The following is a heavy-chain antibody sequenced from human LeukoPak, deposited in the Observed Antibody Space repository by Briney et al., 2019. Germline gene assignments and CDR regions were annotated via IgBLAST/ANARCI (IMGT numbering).Heavy chain of an antibody. CDR2: INNEGTRT. CDR1: GFTFGSYV. CDR3: ARDLSGGGLDY. J-gene: IGHJ4*02. D-gene: IGHD3-10*01. V-gene: IGHV3-64*01. Sequence: PGGSLRLSCAASGFTFGSYVMHWVRQAPGKGLEYVSSINNEGTRTHYANSVKARFTISRDNSKNTLYLHLGSLRAEDMAVYYCARDLSGGGLDYWGQGTLVTVSS.